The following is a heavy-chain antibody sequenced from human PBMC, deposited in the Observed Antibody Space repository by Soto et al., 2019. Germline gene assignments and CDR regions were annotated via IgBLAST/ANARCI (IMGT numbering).Heavy chain of an antibody. CDR1: GFTFSSYA. CDR3: ARDGITMVRGVIAPSGYFQH. Sequence: GSLRLSCAASGFTFSSYAMHWVRQAPGKGLEYVSAISSNGGSTYYANSVKGRFTISRDNSKNTLYLQMGSLRAEDMAVYYCARDGITMVRGVIAPSGYFQHWGQGTLVTGSS. CDR2: ISSNGGST. V-gene: IGHV3-64*01. D-gene: IGHD3-10*01. J-gene: IGHJ1*01.